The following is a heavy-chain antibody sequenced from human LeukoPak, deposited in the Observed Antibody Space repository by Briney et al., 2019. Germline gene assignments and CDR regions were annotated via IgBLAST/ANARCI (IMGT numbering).Heavy chain of an antibody. CDR1: GGSFSGYY. CDR2: INHSGST. Sequence: SETLSLTCAVYGGSFSGYYWSWIRQPPGKGLEWIGEINHSGSTNYNPSLKSRVTISVDTSKNQFSLKLSSVTAADTAVYYCARAPIFGVVIGGMDVWGQGTTVTVSS. J-gene: IGHJ6*02. D-gene: IGHD3-3*02. V-gene: IGHV4-34*01. CDR3: ARAPIFGVVIGGMDV.